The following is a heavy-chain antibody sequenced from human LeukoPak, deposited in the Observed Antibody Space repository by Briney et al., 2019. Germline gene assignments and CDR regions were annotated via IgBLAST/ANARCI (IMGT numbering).Heavy chain of an antibody. CDR2: INPNSGGT. CDR3: ARDSPQVVPAAMYYYYGMDV. J-gene: IGHJ6*02. CDR1: GYTFTGYY. D-gene: IGHD2-2*01. V-gene: IGHV1-2*02. Sequence: ASVKVSCKASGYTFTGYYMHWVRQAPGQGLEWMGWINPNSGGTNYAQKLQGRVTMTTDTSTSTAYMELRSLRSDDTAVYYCARDSPQVVPAAMYYYYGMDVWGQGTTVTVSS.